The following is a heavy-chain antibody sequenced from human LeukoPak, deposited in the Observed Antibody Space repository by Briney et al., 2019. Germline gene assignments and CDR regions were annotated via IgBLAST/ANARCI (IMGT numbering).Heavy chain of an antibody. V-gene: IGHV4-59*01. J-gene: IGHJ4*02. CDR1: GVSISSYY. D-gene: IGHD3-10*01. CDR3: ARGEFGENDY. CDR2: IYYSGST. Sequence: SETLSLTCTVSGVSISSYYWSWLRQPPGKGLEWIGYIYYSGSTNYNPSLKSRVTISVDTSKNQFSLKLSSVTAADTAVYYCARGEFGENDYWGQGTLVTVSS.